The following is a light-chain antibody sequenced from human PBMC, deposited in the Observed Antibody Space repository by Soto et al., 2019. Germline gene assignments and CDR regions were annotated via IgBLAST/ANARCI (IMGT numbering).Light chain of an antibody. V-gene: IGKV1-39*01. CDR2: AAS. CDR3: QQSYTTPLT. J-gene: IGKJ4*01. Sequence: DTQMTQSPSSLSASVGDRVTITCRASQSISTYLNWYQQKPGEAPNLLIYAASSLQSGVPSRFSGSGSGTDFTLTISSLQPEDFATYYCQQSYTTPLTFGGGTKVDIK. CDR1: QSISTY.